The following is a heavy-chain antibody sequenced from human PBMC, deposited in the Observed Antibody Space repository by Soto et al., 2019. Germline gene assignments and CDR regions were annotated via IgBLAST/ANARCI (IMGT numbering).Heavy chain of an antibody. D-gene: IGHD3-22*01. J-gene: IGHJ4*02. CDR2: IIPIFGTV. Sequence: QVQLVQSGAEVKKPGSSVKVSCKASGDTFNSYIISWVRQAPGQGLEWMGGIIPIFGTVNYAQKFQGRVTITADESTSTAYMELSSLRSEDTAMYYCARGMRYDTMIGWGLGTLVTVPS. CDR1: GDTFNSYI. CDR3: ARGMRYDTMIG. V-gene: IGHV1-69*12.